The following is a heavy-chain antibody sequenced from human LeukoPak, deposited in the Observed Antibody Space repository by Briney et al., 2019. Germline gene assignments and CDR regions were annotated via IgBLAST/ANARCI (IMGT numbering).Heavy chain of an antibody. D-gene: IGHD3-22*01. CDR2: IYSGGST. V-gene: IGHV3-53*01. CDR3: ARDYFGSSGYQQFYYYCGLDV. Sequence: TRGSLRLSCAASGFIVSSNYMSWVRQAPGKGLEWVSVIYSGGSTYYADSVKGRFTISRDNSKNTVYLQMNSLRTEDTAVYYCARDYFGSSGYQQFYYYCGLDVWGQGTTVTVSS. CDR1: GFIVSSNY. J-gene: IGHJ6*02.